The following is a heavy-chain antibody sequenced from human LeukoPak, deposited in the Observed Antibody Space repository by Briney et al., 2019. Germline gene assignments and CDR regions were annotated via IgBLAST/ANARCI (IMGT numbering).Heavy chain of an antibody. CDR3: ARDGGLTSRMDV. CDR1: GFTVSSNY. Sequence: KAGGSLRLSCVASGFTVSSNYMSWVRQAPGKGLEWIGRVYPSGNSNHNPSLESRVTILIDTSKNHFSLQLSSVTAADTAMYYCARDGGLTSRMDVWGKRTLVTVSS. J-gene: IGHJ6*03. D-gene: IGHD6-25*01. CDR2: VYPSGNS. V-gene: IGHV4-4*08.